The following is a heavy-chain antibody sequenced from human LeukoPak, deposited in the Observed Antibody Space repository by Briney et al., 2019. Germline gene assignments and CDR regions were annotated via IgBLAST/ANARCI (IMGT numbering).Heavy chain of an antibody. CDR1: GYTFTSYG. CDR3: ARTDGSGSYYIYDY. J-gene: IGHJ4*02. Sequence: VASVKVSCKASGYTFTSYGISWVRQAPGQGLEWMGWISAYNGNTNYAQKPQGRVTMTTDTSTSTAYMELRSLRSDDTAVYYCARTDGSGSYYIYDYWGQGTLVTVSS. V-gene: IGHV1-18*01. D-gene: IGHD3-10*01. CDR2: ISAYNGNT.